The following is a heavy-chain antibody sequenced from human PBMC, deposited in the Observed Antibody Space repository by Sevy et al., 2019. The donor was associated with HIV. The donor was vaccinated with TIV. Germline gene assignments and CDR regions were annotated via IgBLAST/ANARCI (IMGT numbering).Heavy chain of an antibody. CDR1: GGSISSGGYY. CDR3: ARRERDAPFDP. J-gene: IGHJ5*02. CDR2: IYYSGRT. V-gene: IGHV4-31*03. Sequence: SETLSLTCTVSGGSISSGGYYWSWIRQHPGKGMEWIGYIYYSGRTYYNPSLKSRVTISVDTSKNQFSLKLSSVTAADTAVYYCARRERDAPFDPWCQGTLVTVSS.